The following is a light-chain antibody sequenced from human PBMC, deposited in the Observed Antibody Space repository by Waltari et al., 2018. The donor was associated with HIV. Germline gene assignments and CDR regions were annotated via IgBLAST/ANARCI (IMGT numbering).Light chain of an antibody. CDR3: QHLSSSLDT. V-gene: IGKV3-20*01. Sequence: EIVLTQSPGSLSLSPGERVTLFCNASRTTNSESLSWFQQSPGQAPRLLIYAAFNRATGVPDRFSGSVTGTNFTLKITGLKREDFLMYYCQHLSSSLDTFGQGTRL. CDR2: AAF. J-gene: IGKJ5*01. CDR1: RTTNSES.